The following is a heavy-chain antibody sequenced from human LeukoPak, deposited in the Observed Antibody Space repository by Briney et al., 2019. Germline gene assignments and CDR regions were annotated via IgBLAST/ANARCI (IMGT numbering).Heavy chain of an antibody. V-gene: IGHV4-38-2*02. J-gene: IGHJ4*02. CDR3: ARTYPGLLYAVV. CDR2: IYHSGST. D-gene: IGHD2-15*01. Sequence: SETLSLTCTVSGYSISSGYFWGWIRQPPGKGLEWIGSIYHSGSTYHNPSLKSRVTISVDTSKNQFSLKLSSVTAADTAVYYCARTYPGLLYAVVWGQGTLVTVSS. CDR1: GYSISSGYF.